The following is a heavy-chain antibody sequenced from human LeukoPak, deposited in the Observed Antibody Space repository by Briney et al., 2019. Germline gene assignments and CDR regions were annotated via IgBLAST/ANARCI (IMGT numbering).Heavy chain of an antibody. V-gene: IGHV1-8*01. CDR3: ASSNMIRRFIAY. Sequence: GASEKVSCKASGYTFTSYDINWVRQATGQGLEWMGWMNPNSGNTGYAQKFQGRVTMTRNTSISTAYMELSSLRSEDTAVYYCASSNMIRRFIAYWGQRTLVTVSS. CDR2: MNPNSGNT. J-gene: IGHJ4*02. CDR1: GYTFTSYD. D-gene: IGHD3-10*01.